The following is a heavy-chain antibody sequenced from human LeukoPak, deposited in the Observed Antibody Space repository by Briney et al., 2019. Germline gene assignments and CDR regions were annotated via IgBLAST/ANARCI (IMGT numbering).Heavy chain of an antibody. CDR1: GYTFTGYY. J-gene: IGHJ4*02. CDR3: ARDRGVPYYFDN. CDR2: INPNSGGT. V-gene: IGHV1-2*02. Sequence: ASVKVSCKASGYTFTGYYMHWVRQAPGQGLEWMGWINPNSGGTNFAQEFQGRVTLTRDTSIGTAYMELARLRPDDTAVYYCARDRGVPYYFDNWGQGTLVTVSS.